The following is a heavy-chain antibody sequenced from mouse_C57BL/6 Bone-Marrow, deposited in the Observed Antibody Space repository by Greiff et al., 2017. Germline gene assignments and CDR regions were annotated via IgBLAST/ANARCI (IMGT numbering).Heavy chain of an antibody. CDR3: SRFPDDYCSNYFDD. D-gene: IGHD1-1*01. J-gene: IGHJ2*01. Sequence: QVQLQQSGAELARPGASVKLSCKASGYTFTSYGISWVKQRTGQGLEWIGEIYPSSGNTYYNEKFKGKDTLTADKSSSTAYLELRSLTSEDAAVYFCSRFPDDYCSNYFDDWGQGTTLTGSS. CDR1: GYTFTSYG. CDR2: IYPSSGNT. V-gene: IGHV1-81*01.